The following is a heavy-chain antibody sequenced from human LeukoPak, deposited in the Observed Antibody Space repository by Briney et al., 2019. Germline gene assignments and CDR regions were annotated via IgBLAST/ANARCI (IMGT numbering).Heavy chain of an antibody. CDR3: ARHGTYCSSTSRYSDAFDI. V-gene: IGHV4-39*01. D-gene: IGHD2-2*01. Sequence: PSETLSLTCTVSGGSISSSSYYWGWIRQPPGKGLEWIGNIYYSGSTYYNPSLKSRVTISVDTSKNQFSLKLSSVTAADTAVYYCARHGTYCSSTSRYSDAFDIWGQGTMVTVSS. CDR2: IYYSGST. CDR1: GGSISSSSYY. J-gene: IGHJ3*02.